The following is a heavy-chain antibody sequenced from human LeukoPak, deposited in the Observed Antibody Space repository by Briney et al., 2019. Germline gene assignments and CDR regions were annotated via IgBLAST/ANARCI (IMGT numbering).Heavy chain of an antibody. D-gene: IGHD6-13*01. V-gene: IGHV3-21*01. CDR1: GFTFSSYS. Sequence: PGGSLRLSCAASGFTFSSYSMNWVRQAPGKGLEWVSSISSSSSYIYYADSVKGRFTISRDNAKNSLYPQMNILRAEDTAVYYCAREEASIAAAGWRVGAFDIWGQGTMVTVSS. CDR3: AREEASIAAAGWRVGAFDI. J-gene: IGHJ3*02. CDR2: ISSSSSYI.